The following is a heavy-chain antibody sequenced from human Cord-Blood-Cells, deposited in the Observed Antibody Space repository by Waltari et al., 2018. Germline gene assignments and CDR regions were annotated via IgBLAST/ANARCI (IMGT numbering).Heavy chain of an antibody. J-gene: IGHJ3*02. V-gene: IGHV1-69*06. CDR1: GGTFSSYA. D-gene: IGHD7-27*01. Sequence: QVQLVQSGAEVKKPGSSVKVSCKASGGTFSSYAISWVRQAPGQGLEWMGGIIPIFGTANYAQKFQGRVTITADKSTSTAYMELSSLRSEDTAVYYCARVPRGNWGLSYDAFDIWGQGTMVTVSS. CDR3: ARVPRGNWGLSYDAFDI. CDR2: IIPIFGTA.